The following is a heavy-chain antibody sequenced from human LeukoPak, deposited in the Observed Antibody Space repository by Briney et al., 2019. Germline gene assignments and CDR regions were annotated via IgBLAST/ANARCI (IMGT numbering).Heavy chain of an antibody. CDR2: IYTSGST. V-gene: IGHV4-4*09. J-gene: IGHJ5*02. CDR3: ARMSYYYDSSGYYYWFDP. Sequence: SETLSLTCTVSGGSISSYYWSWTRQPPGKGLEWIGYIYTSGSTNYNPSLKSRVTISVDTSKNQFSLKLSSVTAADTAVYYCARMSYYYDSSGYYYWFDPWGQGTLVTVSS. CDR1: GGSISSYY. D-gene: IGHD3-22*01.